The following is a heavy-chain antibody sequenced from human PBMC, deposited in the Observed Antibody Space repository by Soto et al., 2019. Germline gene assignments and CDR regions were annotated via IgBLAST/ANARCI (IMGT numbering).Heavy chain of an antibody. Sequence: GGSLRLSCAASGFRIDGYTMHWVRQAPGKGLEWVAAITSSSDDIDYGASVRGRFTISRDNAENSLYLQMDSLSTEDTAFYYCTRATWGYAFDIWGQGTIVTVSS. CDR3: TRATWGYAFDI. CDR2: ITSSSDDI. D-gene: IGHD7-27*01. J-gene: IGHJ3*02. V-gene: IGHV3-9*01. CDR1: GFRIDGYT.